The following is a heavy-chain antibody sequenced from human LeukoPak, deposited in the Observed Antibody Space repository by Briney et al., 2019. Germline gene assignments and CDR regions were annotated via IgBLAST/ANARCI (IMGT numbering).Heavy chain of an antibody. V-gene: IGHV3-23*01. CDR2: ISGSGGST. D-gene: IGHD6-25*01. CDR3: AKARRLRIAASFDY. CDR1: GFTFSSYA. Sequence: GGSLRLPCAASGFTFSSYAMSWVRQAPGKGLEWVSAISGSGGSTYYADSVKGRFTISRDNSKNTLYLQMNSLRAEDTAVYYCAKARRLRIAASFDYWGQGTLVTVSS. J-gene: IGHJ4*02.